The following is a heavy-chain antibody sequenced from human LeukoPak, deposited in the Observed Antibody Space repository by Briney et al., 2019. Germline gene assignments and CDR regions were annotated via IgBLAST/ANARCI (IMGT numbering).Heavy chain of an antibody. J-gene: IGHJ6*02. Sequence: GGSLRLSCSASGFTFSRSAMSWVRQAPGKGLDYVSTISNNGGSTYYADSVKGRFTISRDNSKNTLYLQMSSLRGEDTAVYYCVRDSNGMDVWGQGTTVTVSS. CDR3: VRDSNGMDV. V-gene: IGHV3-64D*06. CDR2: ISNNGGST. CDR1: GFTFSRSA.